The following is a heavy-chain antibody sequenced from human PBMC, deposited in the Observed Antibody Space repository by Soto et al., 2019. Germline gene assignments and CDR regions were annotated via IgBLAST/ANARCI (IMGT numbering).Heavy chain of an antibody. CDR2: ISGSGDSI. D-gene: IGHD3-22*01. CDR3: VKDRRYHDSSDSPLGAFDI. J-gene: IGHJ3*02. Sequence: GGSLRLSCAASGFTFSTYAMTWVRQAPGQGLEWVSSISGSGDSIYYADSVKGRFTISRDNSNNTLYLQMNSLRAEDTAVYYCVKDRRYHDSSDSPLGAFDIWAQGTMVTV. CDR1: GFTFSTYA. V-gene: IGHV3-23*01.